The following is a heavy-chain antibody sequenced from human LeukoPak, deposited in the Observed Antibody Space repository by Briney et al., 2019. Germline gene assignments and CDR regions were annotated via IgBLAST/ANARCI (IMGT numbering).Heavy chain of an antibody. J-gene: IGHJ4*02. CDR1: GYTFTGYY. CDR2: INPNSGGT. V-gene: IGHV1-2*02. D-gene: IGHD1-26*01. Sequence: ASVKVSCKASGYTFTGYYMHWVRQAPGQGLEWMGWINPNSGGTNYAQKFQGRVTMTRDTSISTAYMELSRLRSDDTAVYYCARWGGNSGSYYFDYWGQGTLVTVSS. CDR3: ARWGGNSGSYYFDY.